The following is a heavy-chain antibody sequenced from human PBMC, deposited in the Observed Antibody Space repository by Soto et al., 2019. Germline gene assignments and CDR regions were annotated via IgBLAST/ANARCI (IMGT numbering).Heavy chain of an antibody. CDR3: ARGLRYSDWASVGWFDP. CDR2: MNPNSGNT. J-gene: IGHJ5*02. V-gene: IGHV1-8*01. CDR1: GYTLTSYD. Sequence: QVQLVQSGAEVKKPGASVKVSCKASGYTLTSYDINWVRQATGQGLEWMGWMNPNSGNTGYAQKFQGRVTMTRNTSISTAYMELSSLRSEDTAVYYCARGLRYSDWASVGWFDPWGQGTLVTVSS. D-gene: IGHD3-9*01.